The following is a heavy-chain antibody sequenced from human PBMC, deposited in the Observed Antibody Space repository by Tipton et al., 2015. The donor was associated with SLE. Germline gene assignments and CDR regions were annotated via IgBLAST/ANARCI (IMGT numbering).Heavy chain of an antibody. CDR2: IYYSGST. J-gene: IGHJ3*02. D-gene: IGHD1-26*01. Sequence: TLSLTCTVSGGSISNFYWSWVRQPPGKGLEWIGRIYYSGSTKYNPSLKSRVTISLDTSNNQFSLKLTSVTAADTAVYYCARHEAYSGSSPFDIWGHGTMVTVSS. CDR1: GGSISNFY. V-gene: IGHV4-59*08. CDR3: ARHEAYSGSSPFDI.